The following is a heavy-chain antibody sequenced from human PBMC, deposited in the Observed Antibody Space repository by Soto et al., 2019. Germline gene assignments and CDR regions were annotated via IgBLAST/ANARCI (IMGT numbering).Heavy chain of an antibody. Sequence: PGGSLRLSCAASGFTFSSYAMSWVRQAPGKGLEWVSAISGSAGSTYYADSVKGRFTISRDNSKNTLYLQMSSLRAEDTAVYYCVKLYENIDSSGWDTPVDYYYYYGMDVWGQGTTVTVSS. V-gene: IGHV3-23*01. J-gene: IGHJ6*02. CDR3: VKLYENIDSSGWDTPVDYYYYYGMDV. CDR1: GFTFSSYA. D-gene: IGHD6-19*01. CDR2: ISGSAGST.